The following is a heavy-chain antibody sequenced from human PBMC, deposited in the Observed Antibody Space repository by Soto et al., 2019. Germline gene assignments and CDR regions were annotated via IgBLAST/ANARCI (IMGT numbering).Heavy chain of an antibody. CDR2: ISFDGSSK. D-gene: IGHD2-21*01. V-gene: IGHV3-33*01. CDR1: GFIFSAYA. J-gene: IGHJ6*02. Sequence: QVHLVESGGGAVQAGRSLRVSCATSGFIFSAYAMHWVRQAPGKGLEWVAFISFDGSSKFYGDSVKGRFTVSRDNSKNTLFLQLNSLRGEDTAVYYCARCKQKVIHCAMDVWGQGATVTVTS. CDR3: ARCKQKVIHCAMDV.